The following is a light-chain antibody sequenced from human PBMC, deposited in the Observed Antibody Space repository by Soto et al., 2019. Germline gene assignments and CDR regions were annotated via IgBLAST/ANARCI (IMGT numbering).Light chain of an antibody. CDR1: QIVSSRH. Sequence: EVLLTQSPGTLSLSPGERATLSCRASQIVSSRHLAWYQQKSGHAPRLLIYGVSSRATGIPDRFSGSGSGTDFNLIVSAPEPEYCAVYYCQLQDPSRPGYTFGQGTKLEIK. CDR3: QLQDPSRPGYT. J-gene: IGKJ2*01. CDR2: GVS. V-gene: IGKV3-20*01.